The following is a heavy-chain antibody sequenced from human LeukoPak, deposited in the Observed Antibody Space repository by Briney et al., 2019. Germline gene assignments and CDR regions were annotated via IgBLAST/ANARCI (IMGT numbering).Heavy chain of an antibody. J-gene: IGHJ5*02. CDR3: AKSGNTGYRPQGP. V-gene: IGHV3-7*01. Sequence: GGSLRLSCAASGFIFSDYWMTWVRQAPGKGLEWVANIKEDGSEKMYVGSVKGRFTISRDNAKNSLYLQMNGLRVEDTAVYYCAKSGNTGYRPQGPWGQGTLVTVSS. CDR1: GFIFSDYW. D-gene: IGHD5-18*01. CDR2: IKEDGSEK.